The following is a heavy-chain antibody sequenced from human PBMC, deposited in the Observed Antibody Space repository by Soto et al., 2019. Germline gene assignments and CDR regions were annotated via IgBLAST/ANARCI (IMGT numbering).Heavy chain of an antibody. V-gene: IGHV5-10-1*01. CDR2: IDPSDSYT. CDR3: ARHYSSSTSCRVYYYYGRDV. J-gene: IGHJ6*02. D-gene: IGHD2-2*01. Sequence: GESLKISCKGSGYTFTSHWIGWVRQMPGKGLEWMGRIDPSDSYTNYSPSFQGHVTISAVKSISTAYLQWSSLKASDTAMYYCARHYSSSTSCRVYYYYGRDVWGQGTTVTVSS. CDR1: GYTFTSHW.